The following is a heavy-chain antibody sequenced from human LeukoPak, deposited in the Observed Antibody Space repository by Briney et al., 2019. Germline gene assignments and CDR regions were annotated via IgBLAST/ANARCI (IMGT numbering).Heavy chain of an antibody. CDR2: ISWNGGSL. CDR3: TTSRAVAGLWGGWLDP. CDR1: GFNFDDYA. V-gene: IGHV3-9*01. J-gene: IGHJ5*02. D-gene: IGHD6-19*01. Sequence: PGRSLRLSCAASGFNFDDYAMHWVRQAPGKGLEWVAGISWNGGSLDYADSVRGRFSISRENAERSLYLQMNSLRPEDTALYHCTTSRAVAGLWGGWLDPWGQGTLVTVSS.